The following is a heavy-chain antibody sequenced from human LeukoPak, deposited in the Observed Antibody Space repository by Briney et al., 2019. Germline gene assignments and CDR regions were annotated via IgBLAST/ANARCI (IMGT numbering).Heavy chain of an antibody. Sequence: GGSLRLSCAASGFTISDYDMHWVRQATGKGLEWVSAIGTAGDTYYTGSVKGRFTISRENAKNSLYLQMNSLRAGDTAVYYCVRVAKERVGGVYYFDYWGQGTPVTVSS. J-gene: IGHJ4*02. D-gene: IGHD1-1*01. CDR3: VRVAKERVGGVYYFDY. V-gene: IGHV3-13*01. CDR2: IGTAGDT. CDR1: GFTISDYD.